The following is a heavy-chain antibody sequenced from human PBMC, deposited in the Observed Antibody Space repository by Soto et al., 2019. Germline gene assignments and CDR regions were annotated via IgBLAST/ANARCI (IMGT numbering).Heavy chain of an antibody. V-gene: IGHV4-30-2*01. CDR3: ARGGALRPYGHVPLAF. CDR2: IHVTGYT. D-gene: IGHD3-16*01. J-gene: IGHJ4*02. Sequence: QLQLRESGSRLVQPSQTLTLTCSVSGDSITSGSYSWSWIRQAPGKGLEWIGNIHVTGYTSFNPSLKRRLTMSVDTSQNQFSPYLNSVTAADTAVYYCARGGALRPYGHVPLAFWGQGTLVTVSS. CDR1: GDSITSGSYS.